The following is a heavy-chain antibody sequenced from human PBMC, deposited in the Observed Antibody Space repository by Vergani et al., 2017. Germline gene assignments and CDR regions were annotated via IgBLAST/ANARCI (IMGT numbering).Heavy chain of an antibody. V-gene: IGHV3-30-3*01. J-gene: IGHJ4*02. D-gene: IGHD3-22*01. CDR2: ISYDGSNK. CDR3: ARAPLGYYYDSSGYYFAPCFDY. Sequence: QVQLVESGGGVVQPGRSLRLSCAASGFTFSSYAMHWVRQAPGKGLEWGAVISYDGSNKYYADSVKGRFTISRDNSKNTLYLQMNSLRAEDTAVYYCARAPLGYYYDSSGYYFAPCFDYWGQGTLVTVSS. CDR1: GFTFSSYA.